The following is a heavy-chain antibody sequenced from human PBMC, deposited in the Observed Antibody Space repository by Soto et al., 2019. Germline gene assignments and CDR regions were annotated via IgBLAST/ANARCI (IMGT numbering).Heavy chain of an antibody. Sequence: EVQLLESGGGLVQTGGSLRLSCAASGFTFSSYAMSWVRQAPGKGLEWVSAISGSGGSTYYADSVKGRFTISRDNTKNTLYQQMNSLRAEETAVYYCAKGRYSYGYSGFFDYWGQGTLVTVSS. J-gene: IGHJ4*02. CDR1: GFTFSSYA. CDR3: AKGRYSYGYSGFFDY. V-gene: IGHV3-23*01. D-gene: IGHD5-18*01. CDR2: ISGSGGST.